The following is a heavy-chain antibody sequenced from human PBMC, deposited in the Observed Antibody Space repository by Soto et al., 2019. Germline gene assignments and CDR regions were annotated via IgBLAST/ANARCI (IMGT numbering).Heavy chain of an antibody. CDR1: GFSLTTSGVG. V-gene: IGHV2-5*02. Sequence: QITLNESGPTQVKPRQTLTLTCTFSGFSLTTSGVGVGWIRQSPGKAPEWLALIYWDDDKRYSPSLKSRLTITKDTSKNQVVLTMADLDPAYTATYYCAHRVLRTVFGLVTATAIYFDFWGQGTTVAVSS. CDR2: IYWDDDK. J-gene: IGHJ4*02. D-gene: IGHD3-3*01. CDR3: AHRVLRTVFGLVTATAIYFDF.